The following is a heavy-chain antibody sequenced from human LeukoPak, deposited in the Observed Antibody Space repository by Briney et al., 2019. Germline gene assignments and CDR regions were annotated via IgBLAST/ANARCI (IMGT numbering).Heavy chain of an antibody. Sequence: GGSLRLSCAASGFTFSNYWMSWVRQAPGKGLEWVANIKLDGSETYYVDSVKGRFTISRDNAKNSLYLQMNSLRAEDTAVYYCAKAANPRLDSSSPDYWGQGTLVTVSS. CDR1: GFTFSNYW. CDR3: AKAANPRLDSSSPDY. D-gene: IGHD6-6*01. J-gene: IGHJ4*02. CDR2: IKLDGSET. V-gene: IGHV3-7*01.